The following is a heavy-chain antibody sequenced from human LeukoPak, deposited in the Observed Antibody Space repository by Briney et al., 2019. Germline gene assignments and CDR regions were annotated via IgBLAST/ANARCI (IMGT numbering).Heavy chain of an antibody. CDR1: GFTFSSYS. CDR3: ARWDTPLDAFDI. J-gene: IGHJ3*02. Sequence: GGSLRLSCAASGFTFSSYSMNWVRQAPGKGLEWVSSISSSSSYIYYADSVKGRFTISRDNAKNSLYLQMNSLRAEDTAVYYCARWDTPLDAFDIWGQGTMVTVSS. D-gene: IGHD5-18*01. V-gene: IGHV3-21*01. CDR2: ISSSSSYI.